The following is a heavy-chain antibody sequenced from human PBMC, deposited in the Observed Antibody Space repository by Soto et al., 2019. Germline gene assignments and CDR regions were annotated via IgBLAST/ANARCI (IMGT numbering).Heavy chain of an antibody. D-gene: IGHD3-10*01. CDR2: IYHSGST. CDR3: ARDQNGSGNYYTRYFDY. Sequence: PSETLSLNCAVSGGSINSRYWWSWVRQSPGKGLEWIGEIYHSGSTNYNPSLKSRVTISVDKSKNQFSLNLSSVTAADTAVYYCARDQNGSGNYYTRYFDYWGQGTLVTVSS. V-gene: IGHV4-4*02. CDR1: GGSINSRYW. J-gene: IGHJ4*02.